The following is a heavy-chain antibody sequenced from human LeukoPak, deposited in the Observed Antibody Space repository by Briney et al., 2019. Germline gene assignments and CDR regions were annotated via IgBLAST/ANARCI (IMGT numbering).Heavy chain of an antibody. CDR1: GFTFSSYA. CDR2: ISGSGGST. J-gene: IGHJ4*02. D-gene: IGHD6-13*01. V-gene: IGHV3-23*01. Sequence: PGGSLRLSCAASGFTFSSYAMSWVRQAPGKGLEWVSAISGSGGSTYYADSVKGRFTISRDNSKNTLYLQMNSLRAEDTAVYYCAKDQVGNPGPFIAAAQFWGQGTLVTVSS. CDR3: AKDQVGNPGPFIAAAQF.